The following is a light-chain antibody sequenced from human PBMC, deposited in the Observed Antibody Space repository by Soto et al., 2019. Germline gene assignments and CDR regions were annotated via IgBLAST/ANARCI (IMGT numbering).Light chain of an antibody. CDR2: DNV. CDR1: NSNVGSNP. Sequence: QSVLTQPPSASGTPGERGTISCSTSNSNVGSNPVNWYQQLPVMAPKLTIYDNVERPSGLHDRFSGSRSGTAAALAISGRQSEDEADYYCAAWDDSLNAWVIGGGSKVTVL. V-gene: IGLV1-44*01. J-gene: IGLJ3*02. CDR3: AAWDDSLNAWV.